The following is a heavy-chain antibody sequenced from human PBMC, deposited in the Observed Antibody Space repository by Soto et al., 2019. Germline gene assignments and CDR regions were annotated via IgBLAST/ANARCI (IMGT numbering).Heavy chain of an antibody. CDR1: GYTFTGYY. V-gene: IGHV1-2*02. CDR3: ARELYITGTPNPHGMDV. Sequence: ASVKVSCKASGYTFTGYYMHWVRQAPGQGLEWMGWINPNSGGTNYAQKFQGRVTMTRDTPISTAYMELSRLRSDDTAVYYCARELYITGTPNPHGMDVWGQGTTVTLSS. J-gene: IGHJ6*02. CDR2: INPNSGGT. D-gene: IGHD1-20*01.